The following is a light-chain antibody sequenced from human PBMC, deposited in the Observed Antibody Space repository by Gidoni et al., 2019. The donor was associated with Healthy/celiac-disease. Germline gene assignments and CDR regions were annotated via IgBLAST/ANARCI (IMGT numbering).Light chain of an antibody. V-gene: IGKV1-33*01. CDR3: QQYDNLQAVT. CDR1: QDISNY. Sequence: DIQMTQSPSSLSASVGDRVTITCQASQDISNYLNWYQQKPGKAPKLLIYDASNLETGVPSRFSGSGSGTDSTFTISSLQPEDIATYYCQQYDNLQAVTFGPGTKVDIK. J-gene: IGKJ3*01. CDR2: DAS.